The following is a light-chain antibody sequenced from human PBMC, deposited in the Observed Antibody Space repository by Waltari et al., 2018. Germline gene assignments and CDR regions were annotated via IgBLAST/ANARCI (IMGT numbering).Light chain of an antibody. CDR2: DDK. V-gene: IGLV6-57*02. CDR1: GCRVATNL. J-gene: IGLJ3*02. Sequence: NFMLTQPHSASASTGKTVSIPCTGSGCRVATNLWLLHQQRPGRGPTTVIYDDKQRPSEVPDRFSGSIDSSSNSASLTISGLKTEDEAVYYCQSYDNTNEGVFGGGTKLTVL. CDR3: QSYDNTNEGV.